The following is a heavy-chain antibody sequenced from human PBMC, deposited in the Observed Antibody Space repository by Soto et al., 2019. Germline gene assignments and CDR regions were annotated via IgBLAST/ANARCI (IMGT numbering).Heavy chain of an antibody. D-gene: IGHD6-19*01. CDR1: GFTFSTYR. Sequence: GGSLRLSCEASGFTFSTYRMSWIRPAPGKGLERVGTIKPDGSQRYIVDSVQGRFTTSTDNARNSAYSQMNSVGVEDTAVCCCGRDGQSGWDLDSWGHGALVTVS. CDR3: GRDGQSGWDLDS. V-gene: IGHV3-7*01. J-gene: IGHJ5*01. CDR2: IKPDGSQR.